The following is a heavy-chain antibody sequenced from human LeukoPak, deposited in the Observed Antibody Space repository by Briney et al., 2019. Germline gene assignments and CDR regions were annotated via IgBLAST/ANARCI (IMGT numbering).Heavy chain of an antibody. Sequence: GGSLRLSCAASGFTFDDYAMHWVRQAPGKGLEWVSGISWNSGSIGYADSVKGRFTISRDSAKNSLYLQMNSLRAEDTALYYCAEELPTYYGMDVWGQGTTVTVSS. CDR2: ISWNSGSI. J-gene: IGHJ6*02. D-gene: IGHD2-15*01. CDR1: GFTFDDYA. CDR3: AEELPTYYGMDV. V-gene: IGHV3-9*01.